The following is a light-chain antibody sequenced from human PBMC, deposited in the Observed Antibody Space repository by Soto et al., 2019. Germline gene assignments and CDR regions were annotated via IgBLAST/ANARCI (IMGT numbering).Light chain of an antibody. J-gene: IGKJ1*01. V-gene: IGKV1-5*03. Sequence: DIQMTQSPSTLSASVGDRVTNTCRASQSISSWLAWYQQKPGTAPNLLIYKASTLQSGVPSRFSGSGSGTKFTLTISSLQPDDSATYYCQQYNDNWTFGQGTKV. CDR1: QSISSW. CDR3: QQYNDNWT. CDR2: KAS.